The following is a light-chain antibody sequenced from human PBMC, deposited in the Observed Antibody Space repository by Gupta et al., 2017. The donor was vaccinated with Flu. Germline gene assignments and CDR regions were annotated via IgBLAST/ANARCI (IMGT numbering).Light chain of an antibody. CDR2: DAS. CDR3: QQYGSSLSIT. V-gene: IGKV3-20*01. J-gene: IGKJ5*01. CDR1: HSVSTY. Sequence: LTHSPGTLSLPPGERASLSCRASHSVSTYLAWCQQKPGQAPRLLIFDASTRATGIPDRFTGSGSGTDFTLTISRLEPEDFAEYYCQQYGSSLSITFGQGTRLEMK.